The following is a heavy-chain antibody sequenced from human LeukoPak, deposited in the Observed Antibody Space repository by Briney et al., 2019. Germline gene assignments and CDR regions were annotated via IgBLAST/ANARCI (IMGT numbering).Heavy chain of an antibody. Sequence: GGSLRLSCAASGFTFDDYGMSWVRHAPGKGLEWVSGINWNGGSTGYADSVKGRFTISRDNAKNSLYLQMNSLRAEDMALYYCAKGIVATIANGYMDVWGKGTTVTVSS. CDR2: INWNGGST. D-gene: IGHD5-12*01. V-gene: IGHV3-20*04. CDR1: GFTFDDYG. CDR3: AKGIVATIANGYMDV. J-gene: IGHJ6*03.